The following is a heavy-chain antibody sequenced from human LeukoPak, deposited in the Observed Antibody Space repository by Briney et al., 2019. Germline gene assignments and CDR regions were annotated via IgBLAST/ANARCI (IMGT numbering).Heavy chain of an antibody. V-gene: IGHV4-34*01. D-gene: IGHD2-2*01. CDR3: ARSYAHDY. CDR1: GGSFSGDY. CDR2: INHSGST. J-gene: IGHJ4*02. Sequence: SETLSLTCAVYGGSFSGDYWSSIRQPPGKGLEWIGEINHSGSTNYNPSLKSRVTISVDTSKNQFSLKLSSVTAADTAVYYCARSYAHDYWGQGTLVTVSS.